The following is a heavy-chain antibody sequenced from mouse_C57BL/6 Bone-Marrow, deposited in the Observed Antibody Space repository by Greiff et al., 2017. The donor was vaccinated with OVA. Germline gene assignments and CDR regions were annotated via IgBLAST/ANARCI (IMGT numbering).Heavy chain of an antibody. CDR3: ARRGTGTHYYAMDY. J-gene: IGHJ4*01. CDR1: GYTFTSYW. D-gene: IGHD4-1*01. Sequence: VQLQQPGAELVMPGASVQLSCKASGYTFTSYWMHWVKQRPGQGLEWIGEIDPSDSYTNYNQKFKGKSTLTVDKSSSTAYMQLSSLTSEDSAVYYCARRGTGTHYYAMDYWGQGTSVTVSS. CDR2: IDPSDSYT. V-gene: IGHV1-69*01.